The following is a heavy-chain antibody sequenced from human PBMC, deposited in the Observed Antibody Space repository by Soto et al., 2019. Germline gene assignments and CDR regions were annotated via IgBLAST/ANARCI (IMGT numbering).Heavy chain of an antibody. D-gene: IGHD5-18*01. CDR1: GFTFSSYA. Sequence: PGGSLRLSCAASGFTFSSYAMHWVRQAPGKGLEWVAVISYDGSNKYYADSVKGRFTISRDNSKNTLYLQMNSLRAEDTAVYYCARDRSRIQLWLLYGMDVWGQGTTVTVSS. CDR2: ISYDGSNK. V-gene: IGHV3-30-3*01. J-gene: IGHJ6*02. CDR3: ARDRSRIQLWLLYGMDV.